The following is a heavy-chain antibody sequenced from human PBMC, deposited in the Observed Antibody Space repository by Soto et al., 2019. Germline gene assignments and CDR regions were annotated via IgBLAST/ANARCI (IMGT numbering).Heavy chain of an antibody. CDR1: GFTFSSYA. J-gene: IGHJ4*02. CDR3: AKFGMATTKRSPPYYIDY. D-gene: IGHD1-1*01. V-gene: IGHV3-23*01. CDR2: ISGSGGGT. Sequence: GGSLRLSCAASGFTFSSYAMSWFRQAPGKGLEWVSSISGSGGGTYYADSVKGRFTFSRDKSKNTLYLQMNSLRAEDTAVYYCAKFGMATTKRSPPYYIDYWGQGALVTVSS.